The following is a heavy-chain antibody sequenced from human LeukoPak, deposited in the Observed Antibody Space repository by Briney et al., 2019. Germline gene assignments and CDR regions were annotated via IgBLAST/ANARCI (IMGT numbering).Heavy chain of an antibody. CDR1: GFTFSSYV. CDR3: AKDQAFAFDI. Sequence: GGSLRLSCAASGFTFSSYVMSWVRQAPGKGLEWCSAISCSGGSTYYTDSVKGRFTISRDNSKNSLYLQMHSLRAEDTAVYYCAKDQAFAFDIWGQGTMVTVSS. CDR2: ISCSGGST. V-gene: IGHV3-23*01. J-gene: IGHJ3*02.